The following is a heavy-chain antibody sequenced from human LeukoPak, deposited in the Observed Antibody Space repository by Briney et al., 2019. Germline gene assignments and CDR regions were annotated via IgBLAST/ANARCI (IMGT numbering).Heavy chain of an antibody. Sequence: GESLKISCKGSGYSFTSYWIGWVRQMPGKGLEWMGIIYPGDSDTRYSPSFQGQVTISADKSISTAYPQWSSLKASDTAMYYCARLEMATISPDAFDIWGQGTMVTVSS. CDR3: ARLEMATISPDAFDI. CDR1: GYSFTSYW. J-gene: IGHJ3*02. CDR2: IYPGDSDT. D-gene: IGHD5-24*01. V-gene: IGHV5-51*01.